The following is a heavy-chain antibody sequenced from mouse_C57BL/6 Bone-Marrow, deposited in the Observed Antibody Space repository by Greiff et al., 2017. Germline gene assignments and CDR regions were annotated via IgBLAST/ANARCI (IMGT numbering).Heavy chain of an antibody. Sequence: EVQGVESGGGLVQPKGSLTLSCAASGFSFNTYAMNWVRQAPGKGLEWVARIRSKSNNYATYYADSVKDRFTISRDDSESMLYLQMNNLKTEDTAMYYCVRHSLAYWGQGTLVTVSA. CDR1: GFSFNTYA. V-gene: IGHV10-1*01. J-gene: IGHJ3*01. CDR3: VRHSLAY. CDR2: IRSKSNNYAT.